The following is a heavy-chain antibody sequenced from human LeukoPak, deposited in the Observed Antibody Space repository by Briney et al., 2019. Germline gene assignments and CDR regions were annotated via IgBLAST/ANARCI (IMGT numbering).Heavy chain of an antibody. CDR3: AKASGIAAAGPPSSY. CDR1: GFTFSSYA. D-gene: IGHD6-13*01. J-gene: IGHJ4*02. CDR2: VSGSGGTT. Sequence: GGSLRLSCAASGFTFSSYAMGWVRQAPGKGLEWVSAVSGSGGTTHYADSVKGRFTISRDNSKNTMYLQMNSLRAEDTAVYYCAKASGIAAAGPPSSYWGQGTLVTVSS. V-gene: IGHV3-23*01.